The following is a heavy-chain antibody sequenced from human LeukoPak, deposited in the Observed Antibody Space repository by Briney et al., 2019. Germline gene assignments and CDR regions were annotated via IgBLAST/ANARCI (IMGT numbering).Heavy chain of an antibody. V-gene: IGHV3-74*01. CDR1: GFTFRRYW. CDR3: ARVGTNWYFDL. D-gene: IGHD3-10*01. CDR2: INNDGGSI. Sequence: GGSLRLSCAASGFTFRRYWMHWVRQAPEKGLVWVSHINNDGGSITYADSVKGRFTSSRDNAKDTVFLQMNSLRAEDTAVYYCARVGTNWYFDLWGRGALVTVSS. J-gene: IGHJ2*01.